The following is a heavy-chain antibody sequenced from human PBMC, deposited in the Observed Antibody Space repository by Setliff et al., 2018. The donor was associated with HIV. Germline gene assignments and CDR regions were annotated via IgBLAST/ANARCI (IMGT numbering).Heavy chain of an antibody. D-gene: IGHD3-22*01. CDR3: GRDNYYDSSGAIGY. CDR2: IIPIFGTT. Sequence: GASVKVSCKTSGYTFVNYYVNWVRQAPGQGLEWMGGIIPIFGTTNYAQMFQGRLSITADASTSTAYMELSSLRSEDTAIYYCGRDNYYDSSGAIGYWGQGTLVTVSS. CDR1: GYTFVNYY. V-gene: IGHV1-69*13. J-gene: IGHJ4*02.